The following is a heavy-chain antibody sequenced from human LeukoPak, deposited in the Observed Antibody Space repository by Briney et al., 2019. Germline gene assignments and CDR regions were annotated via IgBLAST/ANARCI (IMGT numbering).Heavy chain of an antibody. V-gene: IGHV3-9*01. CDR2: ISWNSGSI. J-gene: IGHJ4*02. D-gene: IGHD5-24*01. CDR1: GFTFDDYA. CDR3: ARDSNRRRDGYNSHVDY. Sequence: GRSLRLSCAASGFTFDDYAMHWVRQAPGKGLEWVSGISWNSGSIGYADSVKGRFTISRDNAKNSLYLQMNSLRAEDTAVYYCARDSNRRRDGYNSHVDYWGQGTLVTVSS.